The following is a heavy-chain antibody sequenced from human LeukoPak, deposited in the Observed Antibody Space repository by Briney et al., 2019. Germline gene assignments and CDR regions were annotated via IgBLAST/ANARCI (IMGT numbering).Heavy chain of an antibody. Sequence: GSLRLSCAASGFAFSTYWMTWVRQAPGKGLEWVANIKQDGSLKYYVDSVKGRFTISRDNAKNSLYLQMNSLRAEDTAVYYCARAPYTSGWYRGDNDYWGQGTLVTVSS. V-gene: IGHV3-7*01. D-gene: IGHD6-19*01. CDR2: IKQDGSLK. CDR3: ARAPYTSGWYRGDNDY. CDR1: GFAFSTYW. J-gene: IGHJ4*02.